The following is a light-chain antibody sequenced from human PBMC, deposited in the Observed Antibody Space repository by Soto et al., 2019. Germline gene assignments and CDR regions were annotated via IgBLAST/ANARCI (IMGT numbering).Light chain of an antibody. V-gene: IGLV3-9*01. CDR2: RDS. CDR1: NIGSKN. J-gene: IGLJ3*02. Sequence: SYELTQPLSVSVALGQTARITCGGNNIGSKNVHWYQQKPGQAPVLVIYRDSNRPSGIPERFSDSNSGNTATLTISRAQAGDEADYYCQVWDSSTAWVFGGGTKVTVL. CDR3: QVWDSSTAWV.